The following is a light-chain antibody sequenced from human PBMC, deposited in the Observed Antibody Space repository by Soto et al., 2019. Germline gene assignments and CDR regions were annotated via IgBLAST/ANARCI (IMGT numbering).Light chain of an antibody. Sequence: EIVLTQSPDTLSLFPGERATLSCRASQSVSSTYLAWYQQKLGQAPRLLIFGASSRATGIPDRFSGSESGTDFTLTISRLEPEDFAGYYCQQYGSSRWTFGQGTKVEIK. J-gene: IGKJ1*01. CDR1: QSVSSTY. V-gene: IGKV3-20*01. CDR3: QQYGSSRWT. CDR2: GAS.